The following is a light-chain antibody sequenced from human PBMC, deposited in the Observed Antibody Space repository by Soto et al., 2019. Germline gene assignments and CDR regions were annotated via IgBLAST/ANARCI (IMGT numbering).Light chain of an antibody. CDR3: QQYGSSPRWT. CDR1: QSVNGDY. V-gene: IGKV3-20*01. Sequence: EIVLTQFPDTLSLSPGERATLSCRASQSVNGDYLAWYRQKPGQAPSLLMYAKSTRATGIPDRFYGSGSGTDFTLTINRLEPEDFAVYYCQQYGSSPRWTFGQGTKVDIK. J-gene: IGKJ1*01. CDR2: AKS.